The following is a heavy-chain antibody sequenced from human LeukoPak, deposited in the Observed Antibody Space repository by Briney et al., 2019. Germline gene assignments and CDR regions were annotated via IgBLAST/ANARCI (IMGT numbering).Heavy chain of an antibody. CDR1: GFTFSSYA. CDR2: ISGSGGST. Sequence: GGSLRLSCAASGFTFSSYAMSWVRQAPGKGLEWVSAISGSGGSTYYADSVKGRFTISRDNSKNTLYLQMNSLRAEDTAVYYCAKDSRPHIVVVVAATFFDYWGQGTLVTVSS. D-gene: IGHD2-15*01. CDR3: AKDSRPHIVVVVAATFFDY. V-gene: IGHV3-23*01. J-gene: IGHJ4*02.